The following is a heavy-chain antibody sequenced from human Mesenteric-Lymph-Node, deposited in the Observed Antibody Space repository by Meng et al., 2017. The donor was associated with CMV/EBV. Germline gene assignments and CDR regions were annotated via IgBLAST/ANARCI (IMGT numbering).Heavy chain of an antibody. CDR1: GGSISSYY. J-gene: IGHJ6*02. V-gene: IGHV4-59*12. CDR2: IYYSGST. D-gene: IGHD3-10*01. CDR3: ARDLLYGSGISLPDYYGLDI. Sequence: SETLSLTCTVSGGSISSYYWSWIRQPPGKGLEWIGYIYYSGSTYYNPSLKSRVTISVDTSKNQFSLKLSSVTAADTAVYYCARDLLYGSGISLPDYYGLDIWGQGTTVTVSS.